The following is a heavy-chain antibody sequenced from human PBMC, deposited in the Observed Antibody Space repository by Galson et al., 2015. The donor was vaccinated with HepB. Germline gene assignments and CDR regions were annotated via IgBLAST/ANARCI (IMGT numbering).Heavy chain of an antibody. CDR1: GFTFSSYA. J-gene: IGHJ4*02. CDR2: ISYDGSNK. V-gene: IGHV3-30-3*01. D-gene: IGHD3-22*01. Sequence: LRLSCAASGFTFSSYAMHWVRQAPGKGLGWVAVISYDGSNKYYADSVKGRFTISRDNSKNTLYLQMNSLRAEDTAVYYCARGEDYYDSSGYAHPGDYWGQATLVTVSS. CDR3: ARGEDYYDSSGYAHPGDY.